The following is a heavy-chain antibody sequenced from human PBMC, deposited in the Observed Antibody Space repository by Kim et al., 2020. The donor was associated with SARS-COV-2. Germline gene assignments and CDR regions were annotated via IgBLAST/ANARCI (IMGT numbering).Heavy chain of an antibody. J-gene: IGHJ4*02. Sequence: YANSVKGRFTISRDNSKNPLYLQMGSLRAEDMAVYYCARRNYGSGSFFDYWGQGTLVTVSS. D-gene: IGHD3-10*01. CDR3: ARRNYGSGSFFDY. V-gene: IGHV3-64*01.